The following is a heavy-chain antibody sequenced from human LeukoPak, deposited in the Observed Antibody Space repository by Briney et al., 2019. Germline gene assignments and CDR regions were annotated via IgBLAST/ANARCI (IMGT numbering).Heavy chain of an antibody. CDR3: ARVYYYDSSGPFDY. D-gene: IGHD3-22*01. V-gene: IGHV4-59*01. J-gene: IGHJ4*02. CDR1: GGSIRSYY. Sequence: PSETLSLTCSVSGGSIRSYYWSWIRQPPGKGLEWIGYIYYSGSTNYNPSLKSRVTISVDTSKNQFSLKLSSVTAADTAVYYCARVYYYDSSGPFDYWGQGTLVTVSS. CDR2: IYYSGST.